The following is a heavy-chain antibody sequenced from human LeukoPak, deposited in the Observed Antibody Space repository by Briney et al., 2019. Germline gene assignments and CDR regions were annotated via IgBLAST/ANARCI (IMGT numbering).Heavy chain of an antibody. J-gene: IGHJ5*02. Sequence: SETLSLTCTVSGGSISSYYWSWIRQPPGKGLEWIGYIYYSGSTNYNPSLKSRVTISVDTSKNQFSLKLSSVTAAGTAVYYCARVAGSGHRFDPWGQGTLVTVSS. D-gene: IGHD3-3*01. CDR1: GGSISSYY. V-gene: IGHV4-59*01. CDR3: ARVAGSGHRFDP. CDR2: IYYSGST.